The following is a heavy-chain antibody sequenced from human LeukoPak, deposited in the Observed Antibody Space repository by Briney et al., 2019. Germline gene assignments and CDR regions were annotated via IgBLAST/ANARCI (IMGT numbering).Heavy chain of an antibody. D-gene: IGHD2-2*01. V-gene: IGHV3-30*02. CDR2: IRYDGSNK. CDR1: GFTFSSYG. J-gene: IGHJ4*02. Sequence: GGSLRLSCAASGFTFSSYGMHWVRQAPGKGLEWVAFIRYDGSNKYYADSVKGRFTISRDNSKNTLYLQMNSLRAEDTAVYYCAKDRRSFLHEDTVVVPAAFDYWGQGTLVTVSS. CDR3: AKDRRSFLHEDTVVVPAAFDY.